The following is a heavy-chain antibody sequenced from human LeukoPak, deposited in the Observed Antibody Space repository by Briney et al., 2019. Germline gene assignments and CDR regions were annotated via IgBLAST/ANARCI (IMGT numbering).Heavy chain of an antibody. CDR2: IYYSGST. CDR3: ARGPCDYDFWSGYCNWFDP. J-gene: IGHJ5*02. CDR1: GGSISSYY. Sequence: SETLSLTCTVSGGSISSYYWSWLRQPPGKGLEWIGHIYYSGSTNYNPSLKSRVTISVDTSKNQFSLKLSSVTAADTAVYYCARGPCDYDFWSGYCNWFDPWGQGTLVTVSS. D-gene: IGHD3-3*01. V-gene: IGHV4-59*01.